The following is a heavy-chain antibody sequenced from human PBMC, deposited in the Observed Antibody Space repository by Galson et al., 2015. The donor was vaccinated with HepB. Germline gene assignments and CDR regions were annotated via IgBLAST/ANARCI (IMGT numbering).Heavy chain of an antibody. CDR2: ITVYNGDT. D-gene: IGHD6-19*01. CDR1: GYTFSNYR. Sequence: SVKVSCKASGYTFSNYRLTWVRQAPGQGLEWMGWITVYNGDTNSAQRFQGRLTMTTDKPTRTAFMELRTLTSGDTAVYYCARGSLNGWSLDNWGQGTPVTVSS. J-gene: IGHJ4*02. CDR3: ARGSLNGWSLDN. V-gene: IGHV1-18*01.